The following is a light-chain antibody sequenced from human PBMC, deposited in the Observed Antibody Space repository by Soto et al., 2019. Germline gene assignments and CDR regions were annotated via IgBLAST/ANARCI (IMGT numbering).Light chain of an antibody. V-gene: IGKV3-15*01. CDR1: QTIGNK. CDR3: QQYNGWPWT. J-gene: IGKJ1*01. Sequence: EIALAHSPATLSVCPWERVTLXCKATQTIGNKLAWYLQRPGQAPRLLMYGASTRATDIPARFSGSGSGTEFTLTITGLQSEDFAVYYCQQYNGWPWTFGLGTKVDIK. CDR2: GAS.